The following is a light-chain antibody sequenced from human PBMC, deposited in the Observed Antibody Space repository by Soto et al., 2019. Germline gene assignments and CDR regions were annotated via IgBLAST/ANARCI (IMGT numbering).Light chain of an antibody. CDR2: GAS. Sequence: VLLTQSPAILSLSPGETATLSCRAGQPIRNDLGWYQQRPGQAPRLLIYGASNRATGIPDRFSGSGSGTDFTLTITRLAPEDFAIYYCQQRAVWPLSFGGGTKV. CDR3: QQRAVWPLS. CDR1: QPIRND. V-gene: IGKV3-11*01. J-gene: IGKJ4*01.